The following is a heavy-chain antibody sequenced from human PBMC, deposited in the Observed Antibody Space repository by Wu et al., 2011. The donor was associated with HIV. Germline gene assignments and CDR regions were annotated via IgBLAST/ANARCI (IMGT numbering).Heavy chain of an antibody. Sequence: QVQLVQSGAEVKKPGSSVKVSCKASGGTFSNYAISWVRQAPGQGLEWMGRIIPIFGTANYAQKFQGRVTITADKSTSTAYMELSSLRSEDTAMYYCTRGLLYYYDRSGYQNDAFDIWGQGQWSPSLQ. J-gene: IGHJ3*02. CDR1: GGTFSNYA. CDR3: TRGLLYYYDRSGYQNDAFDI. D-gene: IGHD3-22*01. CDR2: IIPIFGTA. V-gene: IGHV1-69*14.